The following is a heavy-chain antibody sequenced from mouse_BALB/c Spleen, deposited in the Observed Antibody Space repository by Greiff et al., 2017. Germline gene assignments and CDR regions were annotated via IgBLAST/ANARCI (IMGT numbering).Heavy chain of an antibody. D-gene: IGHD2-12*01. J-gene: IGHJ4*01. V-gene: IGHV1-7*01. CDR3: ARGERRTIYYAMDY. CDR1: GYTFTSYW. Sequence: QVQLKQSGAELAKPGASVKMSCKASGYTFTSYWMHWVKQRPGQGLEWIGYINPSTGYTEYNQKFKDKATLTADKSSSTAYMQLSSLTSEDSAVYYCARGERRTIYYAMDYWGQGTSVTVSS. CDR2: INPSTGYT.